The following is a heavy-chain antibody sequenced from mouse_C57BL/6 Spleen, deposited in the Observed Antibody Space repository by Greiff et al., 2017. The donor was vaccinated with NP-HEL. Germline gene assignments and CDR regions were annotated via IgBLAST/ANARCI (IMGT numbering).Heavy chain of an antibody. J-gene: IGHJ1*03. V-gene: IGHV5-4*01. CDR3: ARDASTVVATRWYFDV. CDR2: ISDGGSYT. Sequence: EVKLVESGGGLVKPGGSLKLSCAASGFTFSSYAMSWVRQTPEKRLEWVATISDGGSYTYYPDNVKGRFTISRDNAKNNLYLQMSHLKSEDTAMYYCARDASTVVATRWYFDVWGTGTTVTVSS. CDR1: GFTFSSYA. D-gene: IGHD1-1*01.